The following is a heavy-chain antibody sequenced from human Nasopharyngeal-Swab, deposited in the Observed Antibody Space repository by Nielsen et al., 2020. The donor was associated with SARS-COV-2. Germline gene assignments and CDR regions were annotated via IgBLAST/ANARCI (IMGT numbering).Heavy chain of an antibody. V-gene: IGHV3-23*01. CDR3: AKTKGCSGGSCYGLDY. D-gene: IGHD2-15*01. CDR1: GFTFSSYA. CDR2: ISSSGGRT. J-gene: IGHJ4*02. Sequence: GGSLRLSCAASGFTFSSYAMKWVRQAPGKGLEWVSAISSSGGRTCYADSVKGRFTISRDNSKNTLYLQMSSLRAEDTAVYYCAKTKGCSGGSCYGLDYWGQGTLVTVSS.